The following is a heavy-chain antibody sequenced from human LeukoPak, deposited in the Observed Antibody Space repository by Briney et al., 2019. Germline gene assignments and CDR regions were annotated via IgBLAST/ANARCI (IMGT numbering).Heavy chain of an antibody. CDR2: IYYSGST. CDR3: ARHPSYFDY. Sequence: PSETLSLTCTVSGGSISSYYWSWIRQPPGKGLEWIGYIYYSGSTNYNPSLKSRVTLSVDTSKNQFSLRLSSVTAADTAVYYCARHPSYFDYWGQGTLVTVSS. V-gene: IGHV4-59*08. J-gene: IGHJ4*02. CDR1: GGSISSYY.